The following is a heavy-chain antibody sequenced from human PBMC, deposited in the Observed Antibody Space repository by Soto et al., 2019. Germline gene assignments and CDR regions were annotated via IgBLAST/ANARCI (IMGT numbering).Heavy chain of an antibody. V-gene: IGHV4-4*07. J-gene: IGHJ6*02. CDR1: GASITSYY. Sequence: SETLSLTCTVSGASITSYYWSWVRQPATKGLEWIGSLYTSGSTTYNPSLKSRVTMSRDTSKNQFALSLTSLTAADSAVYYCVRDSAATGTPYYYYYGMDVWGQGTTVTVSS. CDR3: VRDSAATGTPYYYYYGMDV. D-gene: IGHD6-13*01. CDR2: LYTSGST.